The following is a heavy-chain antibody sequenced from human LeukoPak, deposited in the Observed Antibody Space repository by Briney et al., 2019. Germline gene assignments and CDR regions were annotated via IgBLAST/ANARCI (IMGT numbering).Heavy chain of an antibody. V-gene: IGHV4-30-2*01. D-gene: IGHD2-21*01. CDR1: GGSISSGGYS. CDR2: IYHSGST. CDR3: AYGAAGVMFAFDI. Sequence: PSETLSLTCAVSGGSISSGGYSWSWIRQPPGKGLEWIGYIYHSGSTYYNPSLKSRVTISVDRSKNQFSLKLSSVTAADTAVYYCAYGAAGVMFAFDIWGQGTMVTVSS. J-gene: IGHJ3*02.